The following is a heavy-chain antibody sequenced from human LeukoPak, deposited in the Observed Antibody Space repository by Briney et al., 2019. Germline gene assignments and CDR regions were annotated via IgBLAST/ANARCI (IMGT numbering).Heavy chain of an antibody. Sequence: GGSLRLSCAASGFTFSDYSMTWIRQAPGKGLEWVSYISSSGSTIYYADSVKGRFTISRDNAKNSLYPQMNSLRAEDTAVYYCARDVAPFITMVRGVIMGYWGQGTLVTVSS. V-gene: IGHV3-11*01. CDR3: ARDVAPFITMVRGVIMGY. CDR1: GFTFSDYS. D-gene: IGHD3-10*01. J-gene: IGHJ4*02. CDR2: ISSSGSTI.